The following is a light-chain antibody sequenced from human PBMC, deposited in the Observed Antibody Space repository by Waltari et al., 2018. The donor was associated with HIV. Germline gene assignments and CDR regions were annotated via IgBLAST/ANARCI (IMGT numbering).Light chain of an antibody. V-gene: IGLV2-23*02. CDR3: CSYAGRSTLEV. CDR1: SSDVGAYNL. CDR2: EVN. Sequence: SALTQPASVSGSPGQSITISCTGTSSDVGAYNLVSWYQQHPGKAPKFIIYEVNKRTPEVSIRFSGSNSGNTASLTISGLQAEDEADYYCCSYAGRSTLEVFGGGTKVTVL. J-gene: IGLJ2*01.